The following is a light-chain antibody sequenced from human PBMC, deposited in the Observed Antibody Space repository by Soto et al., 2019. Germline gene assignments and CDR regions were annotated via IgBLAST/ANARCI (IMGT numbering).Light chain of an antibody. CDR3: QQYNNWPVT. CDR1: QSVSSN. Sequence: EIVMTQSPATLSVSPGERATLSCRASQSVSSNLAWYQQKPGQAPRLLIYGASTRATGIPARFSGSGSGTEYPLTIRSLQSKDFAVYYCQQYNNWPVTFGQGTKLEIK. J-gene: IGKJ2*01. V-gene: IGKV3-15*01. CDR2: GAS.